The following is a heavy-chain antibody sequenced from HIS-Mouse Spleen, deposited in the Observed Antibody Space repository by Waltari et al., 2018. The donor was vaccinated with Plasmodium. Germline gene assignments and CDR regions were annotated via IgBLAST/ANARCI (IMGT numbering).Heavy chain of an antibody. CDR1: GFTFSGYA. D-gene: IGHD3-10*01. CDR2: ISYDGSNK. V-gene: IGHV3-30*04. J-gene: IGHJ4*02. CDR3: ALSGH. Sequence: QVQLVESGGGVVQPGRSLRLSCAAAGFTFSGYAMPWVRQAPGKGLEWVAVISYDGSNKYYADSVKGRFTISRDNSKNTLYLQMNSLRAEDTAVYYCALSGHWGQGTLVTVSS.